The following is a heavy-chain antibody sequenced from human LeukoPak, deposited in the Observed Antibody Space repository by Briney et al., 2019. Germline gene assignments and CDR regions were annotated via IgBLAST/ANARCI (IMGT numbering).Heavy chain of an antibody. CDR2: ISFSGSTI. Sequence: GGSLRLSCAASGFTFSDYYMSWIRQAPGKGLEWVSYISFSGSTISYADSVKGRFTISRDNAKNSLYLEMNSLRAEDTALYYCAATYSGNWEFDYWGQGTLVTVSS. CDR3: AATYSGNWEFDY. D-gene: IGHD1-26*01. V-gene: IGHV3-11*01. CDR1: GFTFSDYY. J-gene: IGHJ4*02.